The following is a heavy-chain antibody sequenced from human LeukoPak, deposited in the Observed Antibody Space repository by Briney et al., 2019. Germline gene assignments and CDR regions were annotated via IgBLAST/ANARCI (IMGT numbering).Heavy chain of an antibody. CDR2: SYYSGST. D-gene: IGHD3-22*01. V-gene: IGHV4-39*07. CDR3: ARGYYYDSSGYFN. Sequence: SETLSLTCTVSGGSISSSSYYWGWIRQPPGKGLEWIGRSYYSGSTYYNLSLKSRVTISVDTSKNQFSLKLSSVTAADTAVYYCARGYYYDSSGYFNWGQGTLVTVSS. J-gene: IGHJ4*02. CDR1: GGSISSSSYY.